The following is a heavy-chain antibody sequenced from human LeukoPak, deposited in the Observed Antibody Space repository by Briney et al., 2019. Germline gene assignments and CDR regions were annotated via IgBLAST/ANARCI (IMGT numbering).Heavy chain of an antibody. V-gene: IGHV3-23*01. D-gene: IGHD6-19*01. J-gene: IGHJ4*02. CDR1: GFTFSSYA. CDR2: ISGSGGST. Sequence: HPGGSLRLSCAASGFTFSSYAMSWVRQAPGKGLEWVSAISGSGGSTYYADSVKGRFTISRDNSKNTLYLQMNSLRAEDTAVYYCAKDHGYSSGWNPFDYWGQGTLVTVSS. CDR3: AKDHGYSSGWNPFDY.